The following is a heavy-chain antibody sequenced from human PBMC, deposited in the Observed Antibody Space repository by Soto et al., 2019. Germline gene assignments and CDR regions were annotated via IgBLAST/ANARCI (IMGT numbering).Heavy chain of an antibody. J-gene: IGHJ6*02. CDR3: ARLLLVDTSGTPYYYYGMDV. D-gene: IGHD5-18*01. CDR1: GYSFTSYW. Sequence: GESLKISCKGSGYSFTSYWISWVRQMPGKGLEWMGRIDPSDSYTNYSPSFQGHVTISADKSISTAYLQWSSLKASDTAMYYCARLLLVDTSGTPYYYYGMDVWCQGTTVTVSS. CDR2: IDPSDSYT. V-gene: IGHV5-10-1*01.